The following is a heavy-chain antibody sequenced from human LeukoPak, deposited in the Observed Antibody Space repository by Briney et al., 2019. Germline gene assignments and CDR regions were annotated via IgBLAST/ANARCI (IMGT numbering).Heavy chain of an antibody. V-gene: IGHV3-53*01. J-gene: IGHJ4*02. CDR2: IYSGGST. Sequence: GGSLRLSCAASGFTVSSNYMSWVRQAPGKGLEWVSVIYSGGSTYYADSVKGRFTISRDNSKNTLYLQMNSLRAEDTAVYYCARAPSGSSWIDYFDYWGQGTLVTVSS. D-gene: IGHD6-13*01. CDR3: ARAPSGSSWIDYFDY. CDR1: GFTVSSNY.